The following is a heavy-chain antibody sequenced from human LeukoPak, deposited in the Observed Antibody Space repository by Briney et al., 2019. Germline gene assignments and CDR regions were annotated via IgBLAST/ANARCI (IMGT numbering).Heavy chain of an antibody. D-gene: IGHD3-10*01. CDR3: ARGLFGELTYYYYYGMDV. J-gene: IGHJ6*02. CDR2: MNPNSGNT. CDR1: GYTFTSYD. V-gene: IGHV1-8*01. Sequence: ASVKVSCKASGYTFTSYDINWVRQATGQGLGWMGWMNPNSGNTGYAQKFQGRVTMTRNTSISTAYMELSSLRSEDTAVYYCARGLFGELTYYYYYGMDVWGQGTLVTVSS.